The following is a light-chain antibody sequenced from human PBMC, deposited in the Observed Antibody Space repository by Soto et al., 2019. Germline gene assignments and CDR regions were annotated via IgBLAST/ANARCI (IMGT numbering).Light chain of an antibody. V-gene: IGKV3-11*01. CDR3: QQRSDWPPSIT. CDR2: DTS. J-gene: IGKJ1*01. CDR1: QSVSFY. Sequence: EIVLTQSPATLSLSPGERATLSCRAIQSVSFYLAWYQHKPGQAPRLLIYDTSNRATGIPARFSGSGSGTDFTLTISNLEPEDFAVYYCQQRSDWPPSITFGQGTKVDIK.